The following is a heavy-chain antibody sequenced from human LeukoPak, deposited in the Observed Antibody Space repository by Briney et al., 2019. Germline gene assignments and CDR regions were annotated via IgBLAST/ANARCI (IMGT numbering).Heavy chain of an antibody. J-gene: IGHJ4*02. CDR1: GVPFSSYA. V-gene: IGHV3-23*01. CDR2: ISGDGATT. Sequence: GGSLRLSCAASGVPFSSYAMTWVRQAPGKGLEWVSSISGDGATTYHADSVKGRFTISRDNSKNTLYLQMSSLRAEDTAVYYCARDLVPAAYWGQGTLVTVSS. CDR3: ARDLVPAAY. D-gene: IGHD6-25*01.